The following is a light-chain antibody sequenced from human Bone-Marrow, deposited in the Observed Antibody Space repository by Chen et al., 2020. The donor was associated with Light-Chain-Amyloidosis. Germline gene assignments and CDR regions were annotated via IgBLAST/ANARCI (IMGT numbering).Light chain of an antibody. V-gene: IGKV1-5*03. Sequence: DIRMNQSPSTLSASVGDRVTITCRASQDIGDWLAWFQQKPGRAPQLLIYRASNLESGVPLRFTGSGSGTDFTLTISSLQPDDFATYFCQQHKSFTFTFGPGTKL. J-gene: IGKJ2*01. CDR2: RAS. CDR1: QDIGDW. CDR3: QQHKSFTFT.